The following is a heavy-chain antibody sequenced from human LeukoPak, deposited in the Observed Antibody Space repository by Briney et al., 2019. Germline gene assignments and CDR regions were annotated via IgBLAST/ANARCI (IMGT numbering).Heavy chain of an antibody. Sequence: SETLSLTCTVSGDSISTYYWSWIRQPAGKGLEWIGRIHGSGSTNFNPSPQSRVTMSVDTSKSQFSLELSSLTAADTAVYYCAREPDWLRRYYFDYWGQGTLVTVSS. CDR1: GDSISTYY. CDR2: IHGSGST. D-gene: IGHD5-12*01. J-gene: IGHJ4*02. CDR3: AREPDWLRRYYFDY. V-gene: IGHV4-4*07.